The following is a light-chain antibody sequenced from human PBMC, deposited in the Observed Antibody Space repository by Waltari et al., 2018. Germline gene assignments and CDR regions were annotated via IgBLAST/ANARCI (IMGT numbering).Light chain of an antibody. Sequence: DIQMTQSPSSLSASVGDRVTIRCRSSQTISTSLSWYQAKPGKAPKLLIFAASSLQTDVPSRFSGDGSGTEFTLTISSLQPADIATYYCQQSYSASWTFGQGTKVEIK. J-gene: IGKJ1*01. V-gene: IGKV1-39*01. CDR2: AAS. CDR3: QQSYSASWT. CDR1: QTISTS.